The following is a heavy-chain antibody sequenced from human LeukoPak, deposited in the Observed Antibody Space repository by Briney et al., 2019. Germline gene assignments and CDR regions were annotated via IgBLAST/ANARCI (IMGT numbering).Heavy chain of an antibody. CDR1: GFTFSSCA. CDR2: IIDSGNSI. J-gene: IGHJ4*02. D-gene: IGHD1-26*01. Sequence: GGSLRLSCAASGFTFSSCAMSWVRQAPGKGLEWVSTIIDSGNSIYYADSAEGRFTISRDNSKNTLYLQMNSLRAGDTAVYYCAKDPIFSGSYGVFDYWGLGTRVTVSS. CDR3: AKDPIFSGSYGVFDY. V-gene: IGHV3-23*01.